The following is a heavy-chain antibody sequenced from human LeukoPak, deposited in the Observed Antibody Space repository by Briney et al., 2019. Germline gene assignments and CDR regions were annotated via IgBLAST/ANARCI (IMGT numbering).Heavy chain of an antibody. CDR1: GDSLSRYY. J-gene: IGHJ6*03. CDR3: ASVRHDPLEYYYYVDV. V-gene: IGHV4-34*01. Sequence: SETLSLTCAVYGDSLSRYYWTWIRQPPGKGLEWLGDINPSGSPDYNPSLKSRATISVDTSKNQFSLRLASVTAADTAVYYCASVRHDPLEYYYYVDVWGKGTTVTVSS. D-gene: IGHD2/OR15-2a*01. CDR2: INPSGSP.